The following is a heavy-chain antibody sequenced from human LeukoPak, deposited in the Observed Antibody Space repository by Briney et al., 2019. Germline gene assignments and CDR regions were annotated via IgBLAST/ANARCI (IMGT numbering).Heavy chain of an antibody. CDR1: AGSFSCHY. V-gene: IGHV4-34*12. J-gene: IGHJ3*02. Sequence: SETLSLNCAVYAGSFSCHYWGWIPQPPGQGLVLIGEIVHSGNTKYNPSLKSRVTISVDTSKNQFSLNLTSVTAADTAVYYCARFGSSTWYKGAFDIWGQGTMVTVAS. D-gene: IGHD6-13*01. CDR3: ARFGSSTWYKGAFDI. CDR2: IVHSGNT.